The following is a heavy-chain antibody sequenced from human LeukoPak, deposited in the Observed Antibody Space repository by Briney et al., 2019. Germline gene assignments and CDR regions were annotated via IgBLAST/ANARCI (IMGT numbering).Heavy chain of an antibody. CDR2: IYYSGST. Sequence: SETLSLTCTVSGYSISSGYYWGWIRQPPGKGLEWIGSIYYSGSTNYNPSLKSRVTISVDTSKNQFSLKLSSVTAADTAVYYCARQLHPGDAFDIWGQGTMVTVSS. CDR3: ARQLHPGDAFDI. CDR1: GYSISSGYY. V-gene: IGHV4-38-2*02. D-gene: IGHD1-7*01. J-gene: IGHJ3*02.